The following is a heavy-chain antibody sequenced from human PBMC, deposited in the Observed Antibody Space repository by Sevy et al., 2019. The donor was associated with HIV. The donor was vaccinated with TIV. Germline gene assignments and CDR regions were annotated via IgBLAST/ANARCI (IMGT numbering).Heavy chain of an antibody. D-gene: IGHD2-15*01. CDR1: GFTFSSYA. V-gene: IGHV3-23*01. J-gene: IGHJ6*02. CDR2: VSVTGRST. Sequence: GGSLRLSCAASGFTFSSYAMNWVRRAPGKGLDWVSSVSVTGRSTDYADSVEGRFTISRDNSKSTLYLQMISLRADDTAVYYCAKGYCSGASCPRDYYYYGMDVWGQGTTVTVSS. CDR3: AKGYCSGASCPRDYYYYGMDV.